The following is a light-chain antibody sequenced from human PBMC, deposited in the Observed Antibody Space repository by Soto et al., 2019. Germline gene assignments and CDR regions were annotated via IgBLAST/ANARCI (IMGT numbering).Light chain of an antibody. CDR3: QVWDSSSDHM. V-gene: IGLV3-21*04. J-gene: IGLJ7*01. CDR2: YDS. CDR1: NIGSKS. Sequence: SYELTQPPSVSVAPGKTARITCGGNNIGSKSVHWYQQKPGQAPVLVIYYDSDRPSGIPERFSGSNSGNTATLTISRVEAGDEADYDCQVWDSSSDHMFGGGTQLTVL.